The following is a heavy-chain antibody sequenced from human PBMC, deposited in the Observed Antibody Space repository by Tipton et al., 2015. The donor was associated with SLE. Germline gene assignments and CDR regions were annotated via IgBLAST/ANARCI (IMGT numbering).Heavy chain of an antibody. CDR1: GGSFSGYY. V-gene: IGHV4-34*01. CDR3: ARDRFWNGYLEY. CDR2: INHSGST. D-gene: IGHD3-3*01. J-gene: IGHJ4*02. Sequence: TLSLTCAVYGGSFSGYYWSWIRQPPGKGLEWIGEINHSGSTNYNPSLKSRVSISVDTTKNQFSLRLTSVTAADTAVYYCARDRFWNGYLEYWGQGALVSVSS.